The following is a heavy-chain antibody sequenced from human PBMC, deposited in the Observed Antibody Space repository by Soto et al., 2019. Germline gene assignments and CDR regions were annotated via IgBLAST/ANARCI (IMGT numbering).Heavy chain of an antibody. Sequence: EVQLVESGGGLVQPGGSLRLSCSASGFTFSDHYMDWVRQAPGKGLEWVGRIRKKAYSYTTEYAACVKDRFTISRDDSRSSVYLRMNCLKIEDTAVYYWTPSWGDHRYFDNWGQVTLVTDSS. CDR2: IRKKAYSYTT. CDR1: GFTFSDHY. D-gene: IGHD3-10*01. V-gene: IGHV3-72*01. J-gene: IGHJ4*02. CDR3: TPSWGDHRYFDN.